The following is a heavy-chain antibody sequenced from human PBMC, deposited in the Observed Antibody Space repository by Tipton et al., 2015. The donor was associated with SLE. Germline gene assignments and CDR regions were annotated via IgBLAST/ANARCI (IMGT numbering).Heavy chain of an antibody. V-gene: IGHV3-43*01. Sequence: QLVQSGGGLVQPGRSLRLSCAASGFTFDDYSMHWVRQAPGKSLEWVSVISWDGRSKYYADSVKGRFTISRDNSKNSLYLQMNSLRTEDSALYYCAKIAGIDMLQEDYWGQGTLVTVSS. CDR1: GFTFDDYS. J-gene: IGHJ4*02. D-gene: IGHD3-16*01. CDR2: ISWDGRSK. CDR3: AKIAGIDMLQEDY.